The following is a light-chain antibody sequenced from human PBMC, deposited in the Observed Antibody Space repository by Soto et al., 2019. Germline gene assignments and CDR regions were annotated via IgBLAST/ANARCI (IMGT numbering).Light chain of an antibody. CDR3: QQYGSSPWT. CDR1: QSVSSSY. Sequence: EIGLTQSQATLSLSPGERATLSCGASQSVSSSYLAWYQQKPGLAPRLLIYDASSRATGIPDRFSGSGSGTDFTLTISRLEPEDFAVDYCQQYGSSPWTFGQGTKVEIK. V-gene: IGKV3D-20*01. J-gene: IGKJ1*01. CDR2: DAS.